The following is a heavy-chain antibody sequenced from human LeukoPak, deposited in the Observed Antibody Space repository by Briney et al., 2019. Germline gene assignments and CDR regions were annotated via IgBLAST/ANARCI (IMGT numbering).Heavy chain of an antibody. J-gene: IGHJ4*02. CDR3: ARWALGDSSAANFDY. V-gene: IGHV1-2*02. D-gene: IGHD3-22*01. CDR1: GYTFTDYY. CDR2: INPNSGGT. Sequence: ASVKVSCKASGYTFTDYYMHWVRQAPGQGLEWMGWINPNSGGTNYAQKFQGRVTMTRDTSISTAYMELSRLRSDDTAVYYCARWALGDSSAANFDYWGQGTLVTVSS.